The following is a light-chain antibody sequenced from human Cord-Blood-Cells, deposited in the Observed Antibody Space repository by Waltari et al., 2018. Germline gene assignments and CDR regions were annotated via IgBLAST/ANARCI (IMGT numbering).Light chain of an antibody. CDR1: QSVLYSSNNQNY. J-gene: IGKJ1*01. CDR3: QQYYSTPT. V-gene: IGKV4-1*01. CDR2: WAS. Sequence: DIVMTQSPDSLAVSLDERATINCKYTQSVLYSSNNQNYLAWYQQKPGHPPKLLIYWASTRESGVPDRFSGSGSGTDFTLTISSLQAEDVAVYYCQQYYSTPTFGQGTKVEIK.